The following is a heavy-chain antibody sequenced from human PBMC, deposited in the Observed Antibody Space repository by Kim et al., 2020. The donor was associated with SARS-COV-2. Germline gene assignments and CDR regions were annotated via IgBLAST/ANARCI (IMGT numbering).Heavy chain of an antibody. CDR3: ARDSDPDY. CDR1: GYNFNDYY. CDR2: INPNGGET. J-gene: IGHJ4*02. Sequence: ASVKVSCKASGYNFNDYYIHWVRQAPGQGLEWMGWINPNGGETNYAEKFQERVSMTRDTSINTAYVELYSLASDDTAVYYCARDSDPDYWGQGTLVTVSS. V-gene: IGHV1-2*02.